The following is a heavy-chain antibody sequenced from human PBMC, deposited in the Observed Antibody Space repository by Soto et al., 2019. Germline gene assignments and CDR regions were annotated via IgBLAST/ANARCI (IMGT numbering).Heavy chain of an antibody. V-gene: IGHV1-69*13. CDR1: GGTFSSYA. CDR2: IIPIFGTA. Sequence: GASVKVSCKASGGTFSSYAISWVRQAPGQGLEWMGGIIPIFGTANYAQKFQGRVTITADESTSTAYMELSSLRSEDTAVYYCARIVRDYYDSSQDYWGQGTLVTAPQ. J-gene: IGHJ4*02. D-gene: IGHD3-22*01. CDR3: ARIVRDYYDSSQDY.